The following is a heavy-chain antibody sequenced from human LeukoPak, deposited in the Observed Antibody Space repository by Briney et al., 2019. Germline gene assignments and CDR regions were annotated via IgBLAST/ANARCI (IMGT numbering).Heavy chain of an antibody. CDR3: ASGPSKMVYGDY. D-gene: IGHD2-8*01. CDR2: ISGSGGST. CDR1: GFTVSSNY. J-gene: IGHJ4*02. V-gene: IGHV3-23*01. Sequence: PGGSLRLSCAASGFTVSSNYMSWVRQAPGKGLEWVSAISGSGGSTYYADSVKGRFTISRYNSKNTLYLQMNSLRAEDTAVYYCASGPSKMVYGDYWGQGTLVTVSS.